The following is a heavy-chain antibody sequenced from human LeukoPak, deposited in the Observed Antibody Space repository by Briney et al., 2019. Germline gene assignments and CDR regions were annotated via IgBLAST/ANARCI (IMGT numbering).Heavy chain of an antibody. J-gene: IGHJ4*02. Sequence: PGGSLRLSCAASGFTFSSYGMHWVRQAPGKGLEWVAFIRYDGSNKYYADSVKGRFTISRDNSKNTLYLQLNSLRAEDTAVYYCAKEDWVYDFWSGYWGQGTLVTVSS. CDR3: AKEDWVYDFWSGY. D-gene: IGHD3-3*01. CDR1: GFTFSSYG. CDR2: IRYDGSNK. V-gene: IGHV3-30*02.